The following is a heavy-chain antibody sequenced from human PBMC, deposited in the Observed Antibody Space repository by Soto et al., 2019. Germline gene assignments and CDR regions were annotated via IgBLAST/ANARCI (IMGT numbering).Heavy chain of an antibody. D-gene: IGHD6-25*01. J-gene: IGHJ5*02. CDR2: INHSGST. V-gene: IGHV4-34*01. Sequence: SETLSLTCAVYGGSFSGYYWSWIRQPPGKGLEWIGEINHSGSTNYNPSLKSRVTISVDTSKNQFSLKLSSVTAADTAVYYCARGEAEEWFDPWGQGTLVTVSS. CDR3: ARGEAEEWFDP. CDR1: GGSFSGYY.